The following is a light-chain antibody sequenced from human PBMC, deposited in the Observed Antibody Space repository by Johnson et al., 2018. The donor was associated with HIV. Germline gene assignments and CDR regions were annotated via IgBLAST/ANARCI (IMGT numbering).Light chain of an antibody. CDR2: DTN. Sequence: QSVLTQPPSVSAAPGQQVTISCSGINSNIGNNYVSWYQQVPGTAPKLLIYDTNKRPSGIPDRFSGSKSGTSPTLGITGLQPGDEADYYCVTWDSCLSALYVFGTGTKVTVL. J-gene: IGLJ1*01. CDR3: VTWDSCLSALYV. V-gene: IGLV1-51*01. CDR1: NSNIGNNY.